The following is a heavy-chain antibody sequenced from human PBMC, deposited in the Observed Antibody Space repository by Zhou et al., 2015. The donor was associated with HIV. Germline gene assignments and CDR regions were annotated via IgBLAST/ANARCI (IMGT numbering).Heavy chain of an antibody. J-gene: IGHJ4*02. CDR1: GYTFTSYG. CDR2: ISAYNGNT. CDR3: AREALNTMIVVGASNFDY. D-gene: IGHD3-22*01. Sequence: QVQLVQSGAEVKKPGASVKVSCKASGYTFTSYGISWVRQAPGQGLEWMGWISAYNGNTNYAQKLQGRVTMTTDTSTSTAYMELRSLRSDDTAVYYCAREALNTMIVVGASNFDYVGPREPWSTVSS. V-gene: IGHV1-18*01.